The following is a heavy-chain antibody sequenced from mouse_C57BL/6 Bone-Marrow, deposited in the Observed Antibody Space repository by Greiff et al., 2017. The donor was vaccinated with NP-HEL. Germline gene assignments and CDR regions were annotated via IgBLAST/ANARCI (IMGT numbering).Heavy chain of an antibody. CDR2: IDPEDGET. J-gene: IGHJ2*01. Sequence: EVQLQQSGAELVKPGASVKLSCTASGFNIKDYYMHWVKQRTEQGLEWIGRIDPEDGETKCAPKFQGKATITADTSSNTAYLQLSSLTSEDTAVYYCARSDTTVVATNYWGQGTTLTVSS. CDR1: GFNIKDYY. D-gene: IGHD1-1*01. V-gene: IGHV14-2*01. CDR3: ARSDTTVVATNY.